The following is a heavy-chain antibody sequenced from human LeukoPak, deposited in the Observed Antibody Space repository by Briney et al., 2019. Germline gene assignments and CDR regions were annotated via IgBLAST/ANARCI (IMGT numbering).Heavy chain of an antibody. V-gene: IGHV3-48*01. CDR3: AREYITSSGRASDI. D-gene: IGHD6-6*01. J-gene: IGHJ3*02. CDR1: GFTSSSYG. CDR2: ISSSGSAI. Sequence: GGSLRLSCVGSGFTSSSYGMNWVRQAPGKGLKWVSYISSSGSAIHYADSVKGRFTISRDNAKNSLFLQMNSLRADDTAVYYCAREYITSSGRASDIWGQGTMVTVSS.